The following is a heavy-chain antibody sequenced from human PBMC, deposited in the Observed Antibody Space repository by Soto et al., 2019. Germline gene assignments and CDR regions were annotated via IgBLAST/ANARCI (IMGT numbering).Heavy chain of an antibody. CDR1: GFPFSRHA. D-gene: IGHD6-19*01. CDR2: ISFDGGLK. V-gene: IGHV3-30*03. J-gene: IGHJ4*02. CDR3: VRDHGWTTVAGTGYFDL. Sequence: QVQLVESGGGVVQPGKSLRLSCAASGFPFSRHAMYWVRQAPGKGLEWVATISFDGGLKYYADSVKGRFTFSRDNSKNMHNLQMNRLSPEDTAVFSCVRDHGWTTVAGTGYFDLWGQGTLVTVSS.